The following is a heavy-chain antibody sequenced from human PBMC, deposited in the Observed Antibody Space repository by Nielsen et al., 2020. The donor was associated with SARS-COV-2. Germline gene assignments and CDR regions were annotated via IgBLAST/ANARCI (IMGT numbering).Heavy chain of an antibody. J-gene: IGHJ1*01. CDR3: AKHYDSSCSTGYFQH. V-gene: IGHV3-30*18. CDR2: NSYDGSQK. CDR1: GFTLRSYG. Sequence: SLKISCAASGFTLRSYGMHWVRQAPGKGPEWVAVNSYDGSQKYYADSVKGRFAISRDNSKNTLYLQMNSLRAEDTAVYYCAKHYDSSCSTGYFQHWGQGTLVTVSS. D-gene: IGHD3-22*01.